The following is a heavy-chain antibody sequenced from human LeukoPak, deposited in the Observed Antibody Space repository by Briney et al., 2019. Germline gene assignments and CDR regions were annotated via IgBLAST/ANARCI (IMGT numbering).Heavy chain of an antibody. CDR1: AYTFTNFR. V-gene: IGHV1-18*01. CDR2: IGPSNHYT. Sequence: ASVKVSCKPSAYTFTNFRIHWVRQAPGHGFEWMGWIGPSNHYTEYAHKLQDRLTLTTDTSTTTAHMELRSLTFDDTAIYFCARDSYYGGHYSFFEHWGLGTLVTVSS. CDR3: ARDSYYGGHYSFFEH. J-gene: IGHJ4*02. D-gene: IGHD4/OR15-4a*01.